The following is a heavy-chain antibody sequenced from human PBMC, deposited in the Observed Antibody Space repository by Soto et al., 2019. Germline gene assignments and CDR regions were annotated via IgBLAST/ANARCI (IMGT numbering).Heavy chain of an antibody. D-gene: IGHD2-21*02. CDR2: ISYDGSNK. Sequence: QVQLVESGGGVVQPGRSLRLSCAASGFTFSSYGMHWVRQAPGKGLEWVAVISYDGSNKYYADSVKGRFTISRDNSKNTLYLQMNSLRAEDTAVYYCAKDKSCGGDCYPYYGMDVW. J-gene: IGHJ6*01. CDR3: AKDKSCGGDCYPYYGMDV. CDR1: GFTFSSYG. V-gene: IGHV3-30*18.